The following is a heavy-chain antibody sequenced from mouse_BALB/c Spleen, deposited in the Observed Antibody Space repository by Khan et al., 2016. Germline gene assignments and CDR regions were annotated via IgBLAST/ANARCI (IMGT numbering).Heavy chain of an antibody. CDR1: GYTFTNYG. D-gene: IGHD2-4*01. CDR3: ASDYDYDGDWYFDG. V-gene: IGHV9-3-1*01. CDR2: MNTYTGEP. J-gene: IGHJ1*01. Sequence: IQLVQSGPELKKPGETVKISCKASGYTFTNYGMNWVKQAPGEGLKWMGWMNTYTGEPTYADDFKGRFAFSLKTSARTAYLQINNLKNEDTATYFCASDYDYDGDWYFDGWGAGTTVTVSS.